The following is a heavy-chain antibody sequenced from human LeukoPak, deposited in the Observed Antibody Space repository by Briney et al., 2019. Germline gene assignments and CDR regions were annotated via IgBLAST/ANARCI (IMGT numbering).Heavy chain of an antibody. D-gene: IGHD4-23*01. J-gene: IGHJ4*02. V-gene: IGHV4-34*08. CDR3: ATYGGYSPFDY. CDR2: INRSGRT. CDR1: GFTFSSYA. Sequence: PGGSLRLSCAASGFTFSSYAMSWIRQPPGKGLEWIGEINRSGRTNYNPSLKSRVTISVDTSKKQFSLKLSSVTAADTAVYYCATYGGYSPFDYWGQGTLVTVSS.